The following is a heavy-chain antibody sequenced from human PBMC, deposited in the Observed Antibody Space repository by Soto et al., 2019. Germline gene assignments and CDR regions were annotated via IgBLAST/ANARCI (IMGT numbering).Heavy chain of an antibody. J-gene: IGHJ5*02. D-gene: IGHD2-15*01. CDR1: GGSVSSYY. V-gene: IGHV4-59*02. CDR2: TYYSGST. Sequence: SETLSLTCTVFGGSVSSYYWTWIRQPPGKGLEWIGYTYYSGSTHYNPSLMSRLTMSVDTSKNQFSLKLNSVTAADTAVYYCARTPSPWGQGTLVTVSS. CDR3: ARTPSP.